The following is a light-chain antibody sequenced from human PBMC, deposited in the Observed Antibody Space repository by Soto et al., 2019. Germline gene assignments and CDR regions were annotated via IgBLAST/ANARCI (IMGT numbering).Light chain of an antibody. CDR1: QSVSSY. CDR2: DAS. V-gene: IGKV3-11*01. Sequence: IVLTQSPATLSLSPGERATLSCRAGQSVSSYLAWYQQKPGQAPRPLIYDASNRATGIPARFSGSGSGTDFTLTISSLEPEDFAVYYCQQRSSWPLTFGQGTKVEIK. J-gene: IGKJ1*01. CDR3: QQRSSWPLT.